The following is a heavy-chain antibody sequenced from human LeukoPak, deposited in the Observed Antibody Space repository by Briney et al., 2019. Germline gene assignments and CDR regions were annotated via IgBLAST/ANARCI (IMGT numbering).Heavy chain of an antibody. V-gene: IGHV3-53*01. D-gene: IGHD6-13*01. CDR1: GFTVSSNY. Sequence: GGSLRLSCAASGFTVSSNYMSWVRQAPGKGLEWVSGISGFGGSTYYAPSVKGRLTISRDNFGNMLYLHLDSLRVEDTAIYYCARRSGSSWSSFDYWGQGALVTVSS. CDR2: ISGFGGST. CDR3: ARRSGSSWSSFDY. J-gene: IGHJ4*02.